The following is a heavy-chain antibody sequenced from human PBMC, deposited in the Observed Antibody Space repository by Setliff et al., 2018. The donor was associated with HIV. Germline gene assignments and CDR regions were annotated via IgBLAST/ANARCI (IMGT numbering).Heavy chain of an antibody. Sequence: ASVKVSCKASGYTFTGYYIHWLRQAPGQGLEWMGWINPNSGGTKYSQKFQGRVTMTRDTSTTTAYMDLGWLRSDDTAVYYCARDTSATIRPLFDYWGQGTLVTVSS. CDR3: ARDTSATIRPLFDY. CDR1: GYTFTGYY. D-gene: IGHD5-12*01. V-gene: IGHV1-2*02. CDR2: INPNSGGT. J-gene: IGHJ4*02.